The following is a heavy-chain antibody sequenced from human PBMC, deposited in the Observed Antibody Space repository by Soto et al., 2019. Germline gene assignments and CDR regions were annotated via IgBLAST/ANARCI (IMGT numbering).Heavy chain of an antibody. Sequence: GGSLRLSCAASGLTSGDHGMHWVRQAPGKGLVWLSRIIAAGTTKNADSVKGRFTTSRDNAKNTLYLQMNTLRAEDTAVYYCARGVMGYSYGSFDYWGQGTLVTLFS. J-gene: IGHJ4*02. CDR2: IIAAGTTK. CDR3: ARGVMGYSYGSFDY. CDR1: GLTSGDHG. V-gene: IGHV3-74*01. D-gene: IGHD5-18*01.